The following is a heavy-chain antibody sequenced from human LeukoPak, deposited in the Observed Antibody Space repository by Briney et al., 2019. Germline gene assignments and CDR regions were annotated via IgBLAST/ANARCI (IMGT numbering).Heavy chain of an antibody. Sequence: PGGSLRLSCAASEFTYGMNWVRQAPGKGLECVSAISSRGSNTYYADSVKGRFTISRDNSKNTLYLQMNSLRAEDTAVYYCAKDGRYCCSNTYYQYFDSWGQGALVTVSS. J-gene: IGHJ4*02. CDR3: AKDGRYCCSNTYYQYFDS. CDR2: ISSRGSNT. V-gene: IGHV3-23*01. D-gene: IGHD2-2*01. CDR1: EFTYG.